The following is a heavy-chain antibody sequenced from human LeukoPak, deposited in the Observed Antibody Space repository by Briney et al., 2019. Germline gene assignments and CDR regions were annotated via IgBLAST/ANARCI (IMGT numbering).Heavy chain of an antibody. CDR3: ARSLCSGGSCYKEDAFDI. CDR1: GFTFSSDS. D-gene: IGHD2-15*01. J-gene: IGHJ3*02. Sequence: GGSLRLSCAASGFTFSSDSMNWVRQAPGKGLEWVSSMSSSSSYIYYADSVKGRFTISRDNAKNSLYLQMSSLRAEDTAVYYCARSLCSGGSCYKEDAFDIWGQGTMVTVSS. V-gene: IGHV3-21*01. CDR2: MSSSSSYI.